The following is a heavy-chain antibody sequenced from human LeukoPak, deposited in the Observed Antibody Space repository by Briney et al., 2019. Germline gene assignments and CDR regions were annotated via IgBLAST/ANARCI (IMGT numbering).Heavy chain of an antibody. J-gene: IGHJ3*02. D-gene: IGHD3-3*01. CDR3: AKDVWPRSYYDFWSGYYTAFDI. V-gene: IGHV3-9*03. Sequence: WIRQPPGKGLEWVSGISWNSGSIGYADSVKGRFTISRDNAKNSLYLQMNSLRAEDMALYYCAKDVWPRSYYDFWSGYYTAFDIWGQGTMVTVSS. CDR2: ISWNSGSI.